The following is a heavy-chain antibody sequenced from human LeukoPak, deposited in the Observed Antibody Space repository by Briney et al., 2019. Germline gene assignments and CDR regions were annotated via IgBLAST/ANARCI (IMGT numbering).Heavy chain of an antibody. D-gene: IGHD1-26*01. J-gene: IGHJ5*02. V-gene: IGHV4-39*07. CDR2: INHSGST. CDR3: ARARPGGSWFDP. CDR1: GGSISSSSYY. Sequence: SETLSLTCTVSGGSISSSSYYWGWIRQPPGKGLEWIGEINHSGSTNYNPSLKSRVTISVDTSKNQFSLKLSPVTAADTAVYYCARARPGGSWFDPWGQGTLVTVSS.